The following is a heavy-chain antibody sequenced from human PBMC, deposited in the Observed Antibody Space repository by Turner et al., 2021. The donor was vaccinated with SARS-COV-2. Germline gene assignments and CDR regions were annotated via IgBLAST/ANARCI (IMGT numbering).Heavy chain of an antibody. CDR3: ATEPLDY. Sequence: EVQLVESGGGFVQPGGSLRLSCAASGFPFSDAWMVWIRQASGKVLEWVGHSKTNTRGGTTAYTAPVNGRFTISRDDSKITLYRRMNSLKSEDTAVYYCATEPLDYWGQGILVTVSS. V-gene: IGHV3-15*01. CDR2: SKTNTRGGTT. CDR1: GFPFSDAW. J-gene: IGHJ4*02.